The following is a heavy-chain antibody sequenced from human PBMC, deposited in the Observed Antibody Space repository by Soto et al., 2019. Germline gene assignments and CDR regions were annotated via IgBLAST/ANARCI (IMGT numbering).Heavy chain of an antibody. J-gene: IGHJ3*02. Sequence: GGSLRLSCAASGFTFDDYAMHWVRQAPGKGLEWVSGISWNSGSIGYADSVKGRFTISRDKAKNSLYLQMNSLRAEDTALYYCAKDRSGYDFNAFDIWGQGTMVTVSS. D-gene: IGHD5-12*01. V-gene: IGHV3-9*01. CDR2: ISWNSGSI. CDR1: GFTFDDYA. CDR3: AKDRSGYDFNAFDI.